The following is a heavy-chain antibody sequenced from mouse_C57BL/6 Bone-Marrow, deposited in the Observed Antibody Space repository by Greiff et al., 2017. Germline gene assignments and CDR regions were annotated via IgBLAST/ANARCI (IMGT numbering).Heavy chain of an antibody. V-gene: IGHV1-64*01. CDR3: ARGATAPGDVDY. J-gene: IGHJ2*01. CDR1: GYTFTSYW. D-gene: IGHD1-2*01. Sequence: QVQLQQPGAELVKPGASVKLSCKASGYTFTSYWMHWVKQRPGQGLEWIGMIHPNSGSTNYNEKFKSKATLTVDKSSSTACMQLRSLTAEDSSVDYWARGATAPGDVDYGGQGTTLTVSS. CDR2: IHPNSGST.